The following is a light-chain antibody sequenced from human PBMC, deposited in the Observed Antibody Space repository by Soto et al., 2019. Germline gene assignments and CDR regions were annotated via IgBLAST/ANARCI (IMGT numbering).Light chain of an antibody. J-gene: IGKJ2*01. CDR1: QSISSW. Sequence: DIQMTQSPSTLSASVGDRVTITCRASQSISSWLAWYQQKPGKAPKLLIYKASSLESGVPSRFSGSGSGTGFTLTISRLQPDDFATYYCQQYNSYSPYTFGQGTKLEIK. V-gene: IGKV1-5*03. CDR2: KAS. CDR3: QQYNSYSPYT.